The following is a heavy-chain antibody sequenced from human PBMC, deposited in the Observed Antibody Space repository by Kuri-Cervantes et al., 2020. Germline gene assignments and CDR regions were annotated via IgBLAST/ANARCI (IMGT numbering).Heavy chain of an antibody. CDR3: ARDLRYTMDY. J-gene: IGHJ4*02. CDR2: INPNSGGT. CDR1: GYTFTGYY. Sequence: ASVKVSCKASGYTFTGYYMHWVRQAPGRGLEWMGWINPNSGGTNYAQEFQGRVTMTRDTSISTAYMELSRLRSDDTAVYYCARDLRYTMDYWGQGTLVTVSS. D-gene: IGHD3-9*01. V-gene: IGHV1-2*02.